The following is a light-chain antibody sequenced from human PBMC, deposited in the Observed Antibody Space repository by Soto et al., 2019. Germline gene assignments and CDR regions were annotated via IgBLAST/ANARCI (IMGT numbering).Light chain of an antibody. CDR2: DVS. CDR3: SSYSSSSTVV. J-gene: IGLJ2*01. V-gene: IGLV2-14*01. Sequence: QSALTQPASVSGSPGQSITISCSGISSDVGGYDYVSWYQQHPGKPPKLMISDVSNRPSGVSHRFSGSKSGNTASLTISGLQAEDEADYYCSSYSSSSTVVFGGGTKLTVL. CDR1: SSDVGGYDY.